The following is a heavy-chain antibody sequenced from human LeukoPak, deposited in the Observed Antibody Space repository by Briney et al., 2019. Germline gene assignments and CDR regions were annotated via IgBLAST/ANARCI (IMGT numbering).Heavy chain of an antibody. CDR2: IIPIFGTA. J-gene: IGHJ6*03. Sequence: SVKVSCKASGGTFSSYAISWVRQAPGQGLEWMGGIIPIFGTANYAQKFQGRVTITTDESTSTAYMELSSLRSEDTAVYYCARDYGYDAYYYYMDVWGKGTTVTVSS. CDR1: GGTFSSYA. D-gene: IGHD5-12*01. CDR3: ARDYGYDAYYYYMDV. V-gene: IGHV1-69*05.